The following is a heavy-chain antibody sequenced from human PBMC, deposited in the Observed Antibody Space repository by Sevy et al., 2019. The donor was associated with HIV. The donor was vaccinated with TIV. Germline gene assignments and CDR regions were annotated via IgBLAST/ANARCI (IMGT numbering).Heavy chain of an antibody. V-gene: IGHV1-46*01. J-gene: IGHJ3*02. D-gene: IGHD6-13*01. CDR2: INPSDGST. CDR1: GYTFTNYY. Sequence: ASVKVSCKASGYTFTNYYMHWVRQAPGQGLEWMGIINPSDGSTSYAQKIQGRVTMTRDTSTSTVYMELSSLRSEDTAMYYCASDHTIIGSSWYGAFDIWGQWTMVTVSS. CDR3: ASDHTIIGSSWYGAFDI.